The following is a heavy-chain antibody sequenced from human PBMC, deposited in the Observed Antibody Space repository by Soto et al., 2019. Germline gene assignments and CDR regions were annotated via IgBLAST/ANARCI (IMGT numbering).Heavy chain of an antibody. J-gene: IGHJ4*02. D-gene: IGHD3-9*01. CDR2: IYYSGTT. Sequence: PSETLSLTCTVSGGSISSSSYYWGWIRQPPGKGLEWIGSIYYSGTTYYNPSLKSRVTISVDTSKNQFSLKLSSVTAADTAVYYCARHRGYYYMLTGYYTELNFDYWGQGTLVTVSS. CDR1: GGSISSSSYY. CDR3: ARHRGYYYMLTGYYTELNFDY. V-gene: IGHV4-39*01.